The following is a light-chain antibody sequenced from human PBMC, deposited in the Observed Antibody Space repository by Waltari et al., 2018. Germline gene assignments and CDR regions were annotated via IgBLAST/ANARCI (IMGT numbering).Light chain of an antibody. Sequence: QSALTQPASVSASPGQSITISCSGTSSDVGAYNYVSWYQLHPGQVPKLIIYNVSDPPSGVADRFSGSKSCNTAAPIISKGLPDDEADYSCCAYTRSDTVIFGGGTKLTVL. CDR3: CAYTRSDTVI. CDR1: SSDVGAYNY. J-gene: IGLJ2*01. V-gene: IGLV2-14*03. CDR2: NVS.